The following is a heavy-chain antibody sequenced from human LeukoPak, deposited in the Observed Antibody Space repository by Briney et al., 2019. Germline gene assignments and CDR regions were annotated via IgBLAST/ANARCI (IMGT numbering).Heavy chain of an antibody. CDR1: GFTFSSYS. J-gene: IGHJ4*02. CDR2: ISSSSSYI. CDR3: ARALYGSGSPSDY. Sequence: GGSLRLSCAASGFTFSSYSMNWVRQAPGKGLEWVSSISSSSSYIYYADSVKGRFTISRDNAKNSLYLQMNSLRAEDTAVYYCARALYGSGSPSDYWGQGTLVTVAS. V-gene: IGHV3-21*01. D-gene: IGHD3-10*01.